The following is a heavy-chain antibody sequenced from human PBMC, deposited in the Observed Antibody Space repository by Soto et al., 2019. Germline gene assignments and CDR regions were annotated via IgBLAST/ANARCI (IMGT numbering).Heavy chain of an antibody. D-gene: IGHD1-20*01. V-gene: IGHV4-59*01. J-gene: IGHJ4*02. CDR2: VYHTGNT. CDR1: GVSITSYY. Sequence: NPSETLSLTCSVSGVSITSYYWTWIRHSPGKGLEWIGYVYHTGNTYYNPSLKSRVTISPDTSKNQVSLRLRSVTAADTAVYYCAREQYNWKLWGQGTLVTVSS. CDR3: AREQYNWKL.